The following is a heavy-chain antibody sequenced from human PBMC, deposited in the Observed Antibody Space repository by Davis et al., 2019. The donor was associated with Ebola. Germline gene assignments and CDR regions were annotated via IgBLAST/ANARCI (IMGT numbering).Heavy chain of an antibody. V-gene: IGHV3-30-3*01. Sequence: GGSLRLSCAASGFTFSSYAMHWVRQAPGKGLEWVAVISYDGSNKYYADSAKGRFTISRDNSKNTLYLQMNSLRAEDTAVYYCARGGKWIQTNWFDPWGQGTLVTVSS. CDR3: ARGGKWIQTNWFDP. CDR2: ISYDGSNK. CDR1: GFTFSSYA. D-gene: IGHD5-18*01. J-gene: IGHJ5*02.